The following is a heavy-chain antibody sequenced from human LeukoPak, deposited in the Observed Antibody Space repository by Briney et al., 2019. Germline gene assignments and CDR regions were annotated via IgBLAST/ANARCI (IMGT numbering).Heavy chain of an antibody. CDR1: GFTFSSYW. D-gene: IGHD3-10*01. J-gene: IGHJ4*02. CDR2: ISGSGGST. CDR3: AKELAPITMVRGVIILFDY. Sequence: GGSLRLSCAASGFTFSSYWMSWVRQAPGKGLEWVSAISGSGGSTYYADSVKGRFTISRDNSKNTLYLQMNSLRAEDTAVYYCAKELAPITMVRGVIILFDYWGQGTLVTVSS. V-gene: IGHV3-23*01.